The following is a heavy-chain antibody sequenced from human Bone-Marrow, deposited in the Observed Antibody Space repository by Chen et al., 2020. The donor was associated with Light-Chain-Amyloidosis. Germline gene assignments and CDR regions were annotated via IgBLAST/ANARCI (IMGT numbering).Heavy chain of an antibody. CDR2: IYTSGST. D-gene: IGHD3-22*01. J-gene: IGHJ4*02. Sequence: QVQLQESGPGLVKPSETLSLTCTVSGGSISSYYWSWIRQPAGKGLEWIGRIYTSGSTNYNPSLKSRVTMSVDTSKNQFSLKLSSVTAADTAVYYCARVGSDYYDNSGFYPLDYWGQGTLVTVSS. CDR1: GGSISSYY. CDR3: ARVGSDYYDNSGFYPLDY. V-gene: IGHV4-4*07.